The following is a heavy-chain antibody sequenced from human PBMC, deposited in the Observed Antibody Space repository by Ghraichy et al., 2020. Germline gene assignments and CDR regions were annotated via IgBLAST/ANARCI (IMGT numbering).Heavy chain of an antibody. CDR3: VRDGEST. Sequence: SETLSLTCAVSGASVSSTDYYWGWIRQPPGKGLEWIGYVYYGGATFYNPSLQSRVTISVDTSKNHFSLNLASVTAADTAVYYCVRDGESTWGQGALVTVSS. CDR2: VYYGGAT. V-gene: IGHV4-30-4*01. CDR1: GASVSSTDYY. J-gene: IGHJ4*02. D-gene: IGHD2-2*01.